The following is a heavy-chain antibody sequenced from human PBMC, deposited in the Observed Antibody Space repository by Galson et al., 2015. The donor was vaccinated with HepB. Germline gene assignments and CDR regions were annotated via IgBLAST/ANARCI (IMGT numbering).Heavy chain of an antibody. J-gene: IGHJ5*02. D-gene: IGHD3-10*01. CDR1: GFIFSDYY. CDR3: ARGGGLLRFGESLDP. Sequence: SLRLSCAASGFIFSDYYMSWIRQAPGKGLEWVSYISSSGNSTNYADSVKGRFTISRDNAKKSLYLQMNSLRAEDTAVYYCARGGGLLRFGESLDPWGQGTLVTVSS. CDR2: ISSSGNST. V-gene: IGHV3-11*06.